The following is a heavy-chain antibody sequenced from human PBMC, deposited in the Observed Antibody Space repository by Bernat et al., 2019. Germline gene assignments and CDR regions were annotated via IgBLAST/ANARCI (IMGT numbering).Heavy chain of an antibody. CDR2: ISSSSSYI. CDR3: ARATIAAAGTGDAFDI. Sequence: EVQLVESGGGLVKPGGSLRLSCAASGFTFSSYSMNWVRQAPGKGLEWVSSISSSSSYIYYADSVKGRLTISRDNAKNSLYLQMNSLRAEDTAVYYCARATIAAAGTGDAFDIWGQGTMVTVSS. J-gene: IGHJ3*02. D-gene: IGHD6-13*01. CDR1: GFTFSSYS. V-gene: IGHV3-21*01.